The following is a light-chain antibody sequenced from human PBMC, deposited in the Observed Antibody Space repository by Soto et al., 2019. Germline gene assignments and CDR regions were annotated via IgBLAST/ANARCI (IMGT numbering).Light chain of an antibody. CDR2: AAF. Sequence: AIQMTQSTSSLSASVGYRVTITCRASQDMRNDLGWYQQKPGKAPIILIYAAFTLQSGVPSRFIGGGSRTDFTLTISRLQPQDFASYYCLQDYKYPWTFGPGTQVAIE. CDR3: LQDYKYPWT. J-gene: IGKJ1*01. V-gene: IGKV1-6*01. CDR1: QDMRND.